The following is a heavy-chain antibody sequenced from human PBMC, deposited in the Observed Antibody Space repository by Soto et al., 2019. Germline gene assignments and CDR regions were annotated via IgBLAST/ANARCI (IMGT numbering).Heavy chain of an antibody. CDR3: ARFQSSSSLAYYYYGMDV. D-gene: IGHD6-6*01. Sequence: GESLKISCKGSGYSFTSYWIGWVRQMPGKGLEWMGIIYPGDSDTRYSPSFQGQVTISADKSISTAYLQWSSLKASDTAMYYCARFQSSSSLAYYYYGMDVWGQGTTVTVSS. CDR2: IYPGDSDT. J-gene: IGHJ6*02. CDR1: GYSFTSYW. V-gene: IGHV5-51*01.